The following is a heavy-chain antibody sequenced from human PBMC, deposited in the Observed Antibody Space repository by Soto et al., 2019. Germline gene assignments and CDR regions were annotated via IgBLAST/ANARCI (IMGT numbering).Heavy chain of an antibody. V-gene: IGHV1-8*01. CDR2: MNPDSGTT. D-gene: IGHD7-27*01. Sequence: QVQLVQSGAEVRKPGASVKVSCKASGYTFTTYDINWLRQARGQGLQWMGWMNPDSGTTGYAQTSQGRVTLTRDTSMNTAYMELSRLTYEDTAVYYCTRNRRETGDFDFWGQGTLVTVSS. CDR3: TRNRRETGDFDF. CDR1: GYTFTTYD. J-gene: IGHJ4*02.